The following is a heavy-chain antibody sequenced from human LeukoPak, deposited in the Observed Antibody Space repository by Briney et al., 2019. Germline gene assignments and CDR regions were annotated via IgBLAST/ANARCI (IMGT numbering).Heavy chain of an antibody. D-gene: IGHD1-26*01. CDR1: GFTFSTSA. J-gene: IGHJ4*02. Sequence: GGSLRLSCAASGFTFSTSAMHWVRQAPGKGLKWVAVMSYDGSNKYYADSVKGRFTISRDNSRNTLSLQMSSLRAEDTAVYYCASGSYHEHWGQGTLVTVSS. CDR3: ASGSYHEH. V-gene: IGHV3-30*15. CDR2: MSYDGSNK.